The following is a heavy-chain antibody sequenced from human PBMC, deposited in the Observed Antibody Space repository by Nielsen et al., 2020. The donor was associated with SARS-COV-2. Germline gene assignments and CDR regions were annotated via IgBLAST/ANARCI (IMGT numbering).Heavy chain of an antibody. D-gene: IGHD3-22*01. CDR3: AKDVRYYDSSGYLYGMDY. Sequence: GESLKISCAASGFTFSSYGMHWVRQAPGKGLEWVAVISYDGSNKYYADSVKGRFTISRDNSKNTLYLQMNSLRAEDTAVYYCAKDVRYYDSSGYLYGMDYWGQGTLVTVSS. CDR1: GFTFSSYG. CDR2: ISYDGSNK. V-gene: IGHV3-30*18. J-gene: IGHJ4*02.